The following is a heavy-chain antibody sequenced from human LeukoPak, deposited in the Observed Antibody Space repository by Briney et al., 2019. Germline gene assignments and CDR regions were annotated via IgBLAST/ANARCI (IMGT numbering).Heavy chain of an antibody. J-gene: IGHJ4*02. Sequence: SETLSLTCAVYGVSFSGYYWSWIRQPPGKGLEWIGEINHSGSTNYNPSLKSRVTISVDTSKNQFSLKLSSVTAADTAVYYCARGEHYYDSSGYYYWGQGTLVTVSS. V-gene: IGHV4-34*01. CDR3: ARGEHYYDSSGYYY. D-gene: IGHD3-22*01. CDR2: INHSGST. CDR1: GVSFSGYY.